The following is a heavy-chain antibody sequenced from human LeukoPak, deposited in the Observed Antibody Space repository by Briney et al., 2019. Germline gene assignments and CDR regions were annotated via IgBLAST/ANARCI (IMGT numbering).Heavy chain of an antibody. V-gene: IGHV3-48*04. CDR1: GFTFSDYS. Sequence: GGSLRLSCAASGFTFSDYSMNWVRQAPGKGLGWVSYISFSVNTKYYGDSVKGRFTISRDNAKNSLYLHMDSLRAEDTAVYYCARGAYSSGWAYFDHWGQGTLVTVSS. CDR3: ARGAYSSGWAYFDH. CDR2: ISFSVNTK. J-gene: IGHJ4*02. D-gene: IGHD6-19*01.